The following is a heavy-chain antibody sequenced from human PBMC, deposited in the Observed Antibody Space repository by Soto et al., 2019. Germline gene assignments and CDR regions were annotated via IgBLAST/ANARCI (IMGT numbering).Heavy chain of an antibody. Sequence: SETLSLTCTVSGGSVSSGSYYWSWIRQPPGKGLEWIGYIYYSGSTNYNPSLKSRVTISVDTSKNQFSLKLSSVTAADTAVYYCARVRFSKVAAREYYFDYWGQGTLVTVSS. CDR3: ARVRFSKVAAREYYFDY. D-gene: IGHD6-6*01. V-gene: IGHV4-61*01. CDR2: IYYSGST. J-gene: IGHJ4*02. CDR1: GGSVSSGSYY.